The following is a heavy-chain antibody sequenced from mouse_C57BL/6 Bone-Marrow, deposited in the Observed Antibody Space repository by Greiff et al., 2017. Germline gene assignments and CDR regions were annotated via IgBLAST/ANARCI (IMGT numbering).Heavy chain of an antibody. D-gene: IGHD1-1*01. CDR2: IHPNSGST. CDR3: ARWRAYYYGLDD. CDR1: GYTFTSYW. Sequence: LQQPGAELVKPGASVKLSCKASGYTFTSYWMPWVKQRPGQGLEWIGMIHPNSGSTNYNEKFKSKATLTVDKSSSTAYMQLSSLTSEDSAVYDCARWRAYYYGLDDWGQGTTLTVSS. V-gene: IGHV1-64*01. J-gene: IGHJ2*01.